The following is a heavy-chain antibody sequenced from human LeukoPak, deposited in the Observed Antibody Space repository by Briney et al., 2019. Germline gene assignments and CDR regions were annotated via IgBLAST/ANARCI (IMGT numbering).Heavy chain of an antibody. CDR3: AKDRSYDSSGYPDY. D-gene: IGHD3-22*01. V-gene: IGHV3-30*18. J-gene: IGHJ4*02. CDR1: GFTFSSYG. CDR2: ISYDGSNK. Sequence: PGRSLRLSCAASGFTFSSYGMHWVRQVPGKGLEWVAVISYDGSNKYYADSVKGRFTISRGNSKNTLYLQMNSLRAEDTAVYYCAKDRSYDSSGYPDYWGQGTLVTVSS.